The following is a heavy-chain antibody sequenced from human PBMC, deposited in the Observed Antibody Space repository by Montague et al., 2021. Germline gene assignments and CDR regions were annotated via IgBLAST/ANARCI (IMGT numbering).Heavy chain of an antibody. CDR1: GFTFSNHW. CDR2: IKQDGSEK. D-gene: IGHD2-21*01. CDR3: ARDQGQGYCGGDCYVGLDY. J-gene: IGHJ4*02. Sequence: SLRLSCAASGFTFSNHWMSWVRQAPGKGLEWVANIKQDGSEKHYLDSVKGRFTISRDNAKNSLYLQMNSPRAEDTAVCFCARDQGQGYCGGDCYVGLDYWGQGTLVTVSS. V-gene: IGHV3-7*01.